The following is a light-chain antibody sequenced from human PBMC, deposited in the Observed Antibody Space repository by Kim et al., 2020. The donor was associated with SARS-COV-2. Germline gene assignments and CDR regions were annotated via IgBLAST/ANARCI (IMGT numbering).Light chain of an antibody. CDR3: QQRSNWPPWT. CDR2: DAS. Sequence: CPGERATRSCRSSESVSGYVAWYQQKPGQAAWLLVYDASNRATGIPARVSGSGSGTDFNLTISSVEPEDFAVYYCQQRSNWPPWTFGQGTKVDIK. V-gene: IGKV3-11*01. CDR1: ESVSGY. J-gene: IGKJ1*01.